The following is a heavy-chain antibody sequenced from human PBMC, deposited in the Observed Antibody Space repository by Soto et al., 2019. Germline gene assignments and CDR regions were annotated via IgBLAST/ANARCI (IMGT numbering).Heavy chain of an antibody. Sequence: GGSLRLSCVASGFVFSDYAMSWVRQAPGKGLEWVSAISADGSTTYYANSVKGRFTVSRVNSKNTLYLEMNTLRAEDTAIYYCASVPIWCGSSSCYTEGFDSWGQGTRVTVSS. V-gene: IGHV3-23*01. CDR2: ISADGSTT. J-gene: IGHJ4*02. CDR3: ASVPIWCGSSSCYTEGFDS. CDR1: GFVFSDYA. D-gene: IGHD2-2*01.